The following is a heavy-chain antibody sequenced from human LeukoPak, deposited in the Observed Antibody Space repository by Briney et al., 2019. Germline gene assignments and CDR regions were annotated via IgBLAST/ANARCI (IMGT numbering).Heavy chain of an antibody. CDR1: GYTFTSYG. CDR2: ISAYNNNT. Sequence: ASVKVSCKATGYTFTSYGISWVRQAPGQGLEWMGWISAYNNNTIYAQNLQGRLTMTTDTSTSTAYMELRSLRSDDTAMYCCAREGHDTSGYYYPNWFDPWGQGTLVAVSS. V-gene: IGHV1-18*01. D-gene: IGHD3-22*01. CDR3: AREGHDTSGYYYPNWFDP. J-gene: IGHJ5*02.